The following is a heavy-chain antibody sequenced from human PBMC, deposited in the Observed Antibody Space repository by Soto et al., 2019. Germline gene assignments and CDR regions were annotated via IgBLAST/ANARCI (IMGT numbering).Heavy chain of an antibody. CDR1: GVSVTNGDYY. V-gene: IGHV4-30-4*01. CDR2: IYYSGTT. CDR3: ARQRRGGYWFDP. J-gene: IGHJ5*02. Sequence: SETLSLTCAVSGVSVTNGDYYWSWMRQSPGKGLEWIGNIYYSGTTSYNPSLNSRLSISIDTSRNQFSLQVTSVTAADTAIYYCARQRRGGYWFDPWGQGALVTVSS.